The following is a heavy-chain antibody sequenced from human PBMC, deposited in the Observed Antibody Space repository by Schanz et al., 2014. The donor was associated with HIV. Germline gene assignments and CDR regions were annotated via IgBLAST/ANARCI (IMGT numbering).Heavy chain of an antibody. CDR1: GYSFTAYY. V-gene: IGHV1-2*02. CDR3: ARDPEGIAAAGSDY. Sequence: QVQLVQSGAEVKKPGASVKVSCKASGYSFTAYYMHWVRQAPGQGLEWMGWINPNSGGTNYAPKFQGRVTMTRDTSTTTVYMELRSLRSDDRAVYYCARDPEGIAAAGSDYWGQGTLVTVSS. CDR2: INPNSGGT. D-gene: IGHD6-13*01. J-gene: IGHJ4*02.